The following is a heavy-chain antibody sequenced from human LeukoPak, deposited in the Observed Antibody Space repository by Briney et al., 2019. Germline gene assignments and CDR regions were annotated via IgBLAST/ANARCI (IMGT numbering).Heavy chain of an antibody. D-gene: IGHD5-18*01. CDR2: INHSGST. J-gene: IGHJ4*02. V-gene: IGHV4-39*07. Sequence: PSETLSLTCTVSGGSISSTNYYWSWIRQPPGKGLEWIGEINHSGSTNYNPSLKSRVTISVDTSKNQFSLKLSSVTAADTAVYYCARGRPKYGDSYGTKCYFDYWGQGTLVTVSS. CDR3: ARGRPKYGDSYGTKCYFDY. CDR1: GGSISSTNYY.